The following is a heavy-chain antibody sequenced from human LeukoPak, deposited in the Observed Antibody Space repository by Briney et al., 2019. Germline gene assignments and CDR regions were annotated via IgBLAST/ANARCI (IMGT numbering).Heavy chain of an antibody. V-gene: IGHV1-46*01. CDR1: GYTFTSYY. J-gene: IGHJ4*02. CDR2: INPSGGST. D-gene: IGHD3-22*01. Sequence: ASVKVSCKASGYTFTSYYMHWVRQAPGQGLEWMGIINPSGGSTSYAQKFQGRVTMTRNTSISTAYMELSSLRSEDTAVYYCARVHSMRHSSGYPLNYWGQGTLVTVSS. CDR3: ARVHSMRHSSGYPLNY.